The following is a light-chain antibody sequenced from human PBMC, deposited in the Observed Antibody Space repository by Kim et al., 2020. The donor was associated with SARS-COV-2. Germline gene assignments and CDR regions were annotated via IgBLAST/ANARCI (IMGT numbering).Light chain of an antibody. V-gene: IGLV3-1*01. CDR2: QDT. J-gene: IGLJ1*01. CDR1: KLGDKY. Sequence: SVSPGQTASITCSGDKLGDKYACWYQQKPGQSPVLVIYQDTKRPSGIHERFSGSNSGNTATLTISGTQAMDEADYYCQAWDSSTVFGTGTKVTVL. CDR3: QAWDSSTV.